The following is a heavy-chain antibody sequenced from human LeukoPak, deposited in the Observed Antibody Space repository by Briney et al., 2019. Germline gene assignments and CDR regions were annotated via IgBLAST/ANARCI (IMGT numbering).Heavy chain of an antibody. CDR1: GFTFSSYA. Sequence: RGSLRLSCAASGFTFSSYALSWARQAPGKGLEWVSSISGSAYSTYYADSVKGRFTISRDNSKNTLYLQMNSLRAEDTAVYYCAKALYYYDSSSYYDFDYWGQGTLVTVSS. CDR3: AKALYYYDSSSYYDFDY. J-gene: IGHJ4*02. D-gene: IGHD3-22*01. V-gene: IGHV3-23*01. CDR2: ISGSAYST.